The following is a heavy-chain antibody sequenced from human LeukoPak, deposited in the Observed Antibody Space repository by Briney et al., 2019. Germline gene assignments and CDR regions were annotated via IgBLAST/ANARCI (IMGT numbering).Heavy chain of an antibody. V-gene: IGHV1-69*17. D-gene: IGHD2-2*01. CDR3: ARSLNSPDIVVVPAATEYNWFDP. CDR2: IIPIFGIA. J-gene: IGHJ5*02. Sequence: ASVRVSSTASGGTFTTYAISWVRQAPGQGVEWMGGIIPIFGIANYTQKFQGRVTITADKSTSTAYMELSSLRSEDTAVYYCARSLNSPDIVVVPAATEYNWFDPWGQGTLVTVSS. CDR1: GGTFTTYA.